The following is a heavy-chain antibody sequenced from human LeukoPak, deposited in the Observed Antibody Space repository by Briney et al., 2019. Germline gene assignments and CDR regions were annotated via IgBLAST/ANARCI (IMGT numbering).Heavy chain of an antibody. CDR3: AREPPGY. CDR1: GGSISTYY. J-gene: IGHJ4*02. V-gene: IGHV4-4*07. CDR2: IYTNGGA. Sequence: SETLSLTCTVSGGSISTYYWNWIRQPAGKGLEWIGRIYTNGGASYNPSLKSRVTISIDASKNQFSLKLSSVTAADAAVYYCAREPPGYWGQGILVTVSS.